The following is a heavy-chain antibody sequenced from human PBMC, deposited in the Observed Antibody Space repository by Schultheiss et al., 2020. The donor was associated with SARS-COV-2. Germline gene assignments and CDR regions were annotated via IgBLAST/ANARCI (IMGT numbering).Heavy chain of an antibody. CDR2: IYYSGST. J-gene: IGHJ4*02. Sequence: SETLSLTCTVSRGSISSYYWTWIRQPPGKGLEWIGYIYYSGSTYYNPSLKSRVTISVDTSKNQFSLKLSSVTAADTAVYYCARELSSSSWVYFDYWGLGTLVTVSS. CDR3: ARELSSSSWVYFDY. CDR1: RGSISSYY. V-gene: IGHV4-59*12. D-gene: IGHD6-13*01.